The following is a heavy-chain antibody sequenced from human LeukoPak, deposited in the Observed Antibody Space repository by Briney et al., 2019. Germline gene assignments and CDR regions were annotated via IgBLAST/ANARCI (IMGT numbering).Heavy chain of an antibody. D-gene: IGHD1-1*01. Sequence: GGSLRLSCAASGIIFRNNGMLWLRQAPGKGLEWVALIWYDGSNSYYADSMKGRFTISRDSSKDTLYLQMSRLRHDDTAIYYCAKDHAGTGRAFEYWGQGTLVTVSS. CDR1: GIIFRNNG. V-gene: IGHV3-30*02. J-gene: IGHJ4*02. CDR3: AKDHAGTGRAFEY. CDR2: IWYDGSNS.